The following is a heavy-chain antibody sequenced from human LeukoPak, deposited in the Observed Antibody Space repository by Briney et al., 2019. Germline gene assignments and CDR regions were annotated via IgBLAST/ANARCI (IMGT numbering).Heavy chain of an antibody. Sequence: GGSLRLSRAASGFTFSSYEMNWVRQAPGKGLEWVSYISGSGSTRYYADSVKGRFTISRDNAKNSLFLQMNSLRAEDTAVYYCARGDGAGHYWGQGTLVTVSS. V-gene: IGHV3-48*03. CDR2: ISGSGSTR. J-gene: IGHJ4*02. CDR1: GFTFSSYE. D-gene: IGHD3-10*01. CDR3: ARGDGAGHY.